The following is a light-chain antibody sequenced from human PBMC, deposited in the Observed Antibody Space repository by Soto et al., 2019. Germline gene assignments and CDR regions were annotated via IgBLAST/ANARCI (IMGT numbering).Light chain of an antibody. CDR3: QQSYSSPTWR. J-gene: IGKJ1*01. Sequence: GDRVTITCRASQSISSWLAWYQQQPGKAPKFLIYKASTLKSGVPSRFSGSGSGTDFTLNISSLEPEDCATYYCQQSYSSPTWRFAPGTKVDI. CDR2: KAS. CDR1: QSISSW. V-gene: IGKV1-5*03.